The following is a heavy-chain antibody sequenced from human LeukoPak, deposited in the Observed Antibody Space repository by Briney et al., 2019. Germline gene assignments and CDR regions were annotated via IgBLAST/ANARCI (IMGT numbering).Heavy chain of an antibody. CDR2: IYTSGST. Sequence: SQTLSLTCTVSGGSISSGSYYWSWIRQPAGKGLELIGRIYTSGSTNYNPSLKSRVTISVDTSKNPFSLKLSSVTAADTAVYYCARGFGVVVAAIDYWGQGTLVTVSS. D-gene: IGHD2-15*01. J-gene: IGHJ4*02. CDR1: GGSISSGSYY. V-gene: IGHV4-61*02. CDR3: ARGFGVVVAAIDY.